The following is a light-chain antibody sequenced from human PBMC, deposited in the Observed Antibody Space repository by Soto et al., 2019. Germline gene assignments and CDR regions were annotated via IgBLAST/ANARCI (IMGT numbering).Light chain of an antibody. V-gene: IGKV1-27*01. CDR1: QGISAY. CDR3: QNYNSYSQIA. J-gene: IGKJ3*01. CDR2: GAS. Sequence: DIQMTQSPSSLSASVGDRVTITCRASQGISAYVAWYQQKPGKDPRLLISGASTLQSGVPSRYSGSGFGTEFTLTISSLQPEDAATYSCQNYNSYSQIAFGPGTKVDIK.